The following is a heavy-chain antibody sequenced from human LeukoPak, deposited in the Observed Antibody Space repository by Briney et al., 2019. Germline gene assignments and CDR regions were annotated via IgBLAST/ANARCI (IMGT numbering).Heavy chain of an antibody. CDR2: INQDGSTK. CDR3: ARGGSGFDF. D-gene: IGHD6-19*01. CDR1: GFSFSNSW. V-gene: IGHV3-7*01. J-gene: IGHJ4*02. Sequence: PGGSLRLSCAATGFSFSNSWMTWVRQAPGKGPEWLANINQDGSTKNYVDAVEGRFTISRDNAKNSLYLQMNSLRAEDTAVYYCARGGSGFDFWGQGTLVTVSS.